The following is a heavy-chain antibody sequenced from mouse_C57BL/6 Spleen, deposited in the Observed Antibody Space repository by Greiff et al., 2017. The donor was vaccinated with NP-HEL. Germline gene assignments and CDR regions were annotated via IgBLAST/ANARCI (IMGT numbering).Heavy chain of an antibody. J-gene: IGHJ2*01. CDR2: INPNNGGT. CDR1: GYTFTDYY. CDR3: ARRRGPYFDY. V-gene: IGHV1-26*01. Sequence: EVQLQQSGPELVKPGASVKISCKASGYTFTDYYMNWVKQSHGKSLEWIGDINPNNGGTSYNQKFKGKATLTVDKSSSTAYMELRSLTSEDSAVYYCARRRGPYFDYWGQGTTLTVSS.